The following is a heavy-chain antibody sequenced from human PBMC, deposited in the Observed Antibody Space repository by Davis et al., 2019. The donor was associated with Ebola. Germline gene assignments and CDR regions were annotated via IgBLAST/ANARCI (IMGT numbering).Heavy chain of an antibody. D-gene: IGHD3-3*01. CDR2: ISANNGDT. J-gene: IGHJ4*02. CDR1: GDKFSSYA. Sequence: ASVKVSCKASGDKFSSYAVTWVRRAPAQGLEWMGRISANNGDTNYAQKFQGRVTMTTDTSTSTAYMELRSLRNDDTAMYYCVKDFWSDDPGYWGQGTLVTVSS. V-gene: IGHV1-18*01. CDR3: VKDFWSDDPGY.